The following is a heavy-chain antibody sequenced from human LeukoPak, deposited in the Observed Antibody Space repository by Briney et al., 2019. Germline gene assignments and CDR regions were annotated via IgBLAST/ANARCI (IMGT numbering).Heavy chain of an antibody. V-gene: IGHV2-5*02. CDR3: AHTYSGNYYYFDY. Sequence: SGPTLVNPTQTLTLTRTFSGFSLTTSRVGVGWIRQPPGKALEWLALIYWDDDKRYSPSLKSRLTITKDTSKNQVLLTVTNMDPVDTATYYCAHTYSGNYYYFDYWGQGTLVTVSS. J-gene: IGHJ4*02. D-gene: IGHD1-26*01. CDR2: IYWDDDK. CDR1: GFSLTTSRVG.